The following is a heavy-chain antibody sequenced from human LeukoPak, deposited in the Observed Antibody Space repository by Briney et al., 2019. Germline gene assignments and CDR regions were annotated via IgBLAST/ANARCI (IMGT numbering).Heavy chain of an antibody. CDR2: IQYDGSNQ. J-gene: IGHJ6*04. CDR3: AELGITMIGGV. V-gene: IGHV3-30*02. Sequence: GGSLRLSCAAPPFTFSSYGMHWVRQAPGKGLGWVAYIQYDGSNQQYADSVKGRFSISRDSSKNILYLQMNSLRAEDTAVYYCAELGITMIGGVWGKGTTVTISS. D-gene: IGHD3-10*02. CDR1: PFTFSSYG.